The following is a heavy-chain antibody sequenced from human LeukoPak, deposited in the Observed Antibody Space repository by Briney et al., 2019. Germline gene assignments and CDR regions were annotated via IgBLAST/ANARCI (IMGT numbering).Heavy chain of an antibody. V-gene: IGHV1-18*01. CDR2: FSAYNGNT. D-gene: IGHD2-2*02. CDR1: GYTFTNYG. CDR3: ARCLGTSCNNFDY. Sequence: ASVKVSCKASGYTFTNYGFTWVRQAPGQGLEWVGWFSAYNGNTDYAQIFQGRVSMTRDISTSTAYMELRSLRSDDTAVYYCARCLGTSCNNFDYWGQGTLVTVSS. J-gene: IGHJ4*02.